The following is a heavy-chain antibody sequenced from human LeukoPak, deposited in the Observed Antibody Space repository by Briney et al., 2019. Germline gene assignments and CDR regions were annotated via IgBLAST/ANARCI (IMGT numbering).Heavy chain of an antibody. J-gene: IGHJ4*02. Sequence: SETLSLTCTVSGGSISSSSYYWDWIRQPPGKGLEWIGSIYYSGSTYYNPSLKSRVTISVDTSKNQFSLKLSSVTAADTAVYYCARQEGWGYTYDWGQGTLVTVSS. CDR1: GGSISSSSYY. V-gene: IGHV4-39*07. CDR2: IYYSGST. CDR3: ARQEGWGYTYD. D-gene: IGHD5-18*01.